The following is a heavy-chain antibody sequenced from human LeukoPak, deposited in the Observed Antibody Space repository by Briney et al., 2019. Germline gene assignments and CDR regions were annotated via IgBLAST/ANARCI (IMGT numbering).Heavy chain of an antibody. J-gene: IGHJ4*02. CDR2: IDKSGDPI. CDR3: VPLDLGYCSSTSCGGGDY. D-gene: IGHD2-2*01. Sequence: GGSLRLSCAASGMTLSITSMNWVRQAPGKGLEGISYIDKSGDPIHYADSVKGRFTISRDIARNSLFLQMNSLRAEDTAVYYCVPLDLGYCSSTSCGGGDYWGQGTLVTVSS. V-gene: IGHV3-48*04. CDR1: GMTLSITS.